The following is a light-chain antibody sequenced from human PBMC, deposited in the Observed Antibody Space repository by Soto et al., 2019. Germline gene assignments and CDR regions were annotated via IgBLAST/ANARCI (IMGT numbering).Light chain of an antibody. CDR3: QQRSNWPPWT. V-gene: IGKV3-11*01. Sequence: EIVLTQSPATLSLSPGERATLSCMASQSVRSYLAWYQQKPGQAPRLLIYDASNRATDIPARFSGSGSGTDFILTISSLEPEDFAVYYCQQRSNWPPWTFGQGTKADIK. CDR1: QSVRSY. CDR2: DAS. J-gene: IGKJ1*01.